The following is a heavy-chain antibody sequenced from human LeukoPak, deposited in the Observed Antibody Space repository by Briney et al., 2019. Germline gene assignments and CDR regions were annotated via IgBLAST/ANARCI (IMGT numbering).Heavy chain of an antibody. CDR3: ASPPQLSYDSSGYYGPRISDY. Sequence: PGGSLRLSCAASGFTFSSYAMSWVRQAPGKGLEWVSAISGSGGSTYYADSVKGRFTVSRDNSKNTLYVQMNSLRAEDTAVYYCASPPQLSYDSSGYYGPRISDYGGQGPLVTVSS. J-gene: IGHJ4*02. D-gene: IGHD3-22*01. V-gene: IGHV3-23*01. CDR1: GFTFSSYA. CDR2: ISGSGGST.